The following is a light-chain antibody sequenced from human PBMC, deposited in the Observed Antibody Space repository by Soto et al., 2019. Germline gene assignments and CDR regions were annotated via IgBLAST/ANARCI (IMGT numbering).Light chain of an antibody. CDR2: DAS. J-gene: IGKJ4*01. V-gene: IGKV1-33*01. CDR3: AQGLATPFT. Sequence: DIQMTQSPSSLSASVGDRVTITCQASQDISNYLNWYQQKPGKAPKLLIYDASNLETGVPSRFSGSGSGTDFTLTISRVEAEDVGVYFCAQGLATPFTFGGGTKVDIK. CDR1: QDISNY.